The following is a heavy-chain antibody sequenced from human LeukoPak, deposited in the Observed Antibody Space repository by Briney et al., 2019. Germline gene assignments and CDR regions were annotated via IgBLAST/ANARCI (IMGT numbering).Heavy chain of an antibody. CDR1: EFSVGSNY. Sequence: GGSLRLSCAASEFSVGSNYMSWVRQAPGKGLEWVSVISSAGSTYYADSVKGRFAISRDDSKNTLYLQMNSLRAEDTAVYYCARNLPERSRLITMIRGVRSWFDPWGQGTLVTVSS. CDR3: ARNLPERSRLITMIRGVRSWFDP. V-gene: IGHV3-53*01. J-gene: IGHJ5*02. D-gene: IGHD3-10*01. CDR2: ISSAGST.